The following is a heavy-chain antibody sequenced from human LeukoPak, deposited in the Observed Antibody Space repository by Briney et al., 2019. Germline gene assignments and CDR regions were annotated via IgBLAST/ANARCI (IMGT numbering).Heavy chain of an antibody. CDR2: ISGSGGST. J-gene: IGHJ4*02. CDR1: GFTFSSYA. Sequence: GGSLRLSCAASGFTFSSYAMSWVRQAPGKGLEWVSAISGSGGSTYYADSVKGRFTISRDNSKNTLYLQMNSLRAEDTAVYYCARSPCSSTSCYYLAFDYWGQGTLVTVSS. V-gene: IGHV3-23*01. D-gene: IGHD2-2*01. CDR3: ARSPCSSTSCYYLAFDY.